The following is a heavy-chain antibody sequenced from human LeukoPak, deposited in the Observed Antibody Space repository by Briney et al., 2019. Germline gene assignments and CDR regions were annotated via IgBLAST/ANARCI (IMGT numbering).Heavy chain of an antibody. CDR3: ARGPTYCSGGNCYSPLGFQFHGMDV. V-gene: IGHV3-11*06. J-gene: IGHJ6*02. D-gene: IGHD2-15*01. Sequence: PGESLRLSCAASGFTFSAHYMAWVRQAPGKGLQLVLYITPGSSHSKYADSVQGRFTISRDDATNSLSLQMNSLRVDDTAVYFCARGPTYCSGGNCYSPLGFQFHGMDVWGQGTTVIVSS. CDR1: GFTFSAHY. CDR2: ITPGSSHS.